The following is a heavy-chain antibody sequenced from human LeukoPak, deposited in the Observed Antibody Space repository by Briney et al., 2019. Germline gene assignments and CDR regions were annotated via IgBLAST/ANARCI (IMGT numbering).Heavy chain of an antibody. CDR3: ARAAAGQFDY. D-gene: IGHD6-13*01. CDR1: GYAFTGYY. Sequence: ASVKVSCKASGYAFTGYYMHWVRQAPGQGLEWMGWISPTSGGTNYAQKFQGRVTMTRDTSISTAYMELSRLRSDDAAVYYCARAAAGQFDYWGQGTLVTVSS. CDR2: ISPTSGGT. V-gene: IGHV1-2*02. J-gene: IGHJ4*02.